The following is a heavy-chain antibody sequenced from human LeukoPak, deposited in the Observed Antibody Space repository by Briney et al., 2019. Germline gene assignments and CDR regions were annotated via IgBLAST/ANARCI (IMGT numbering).Heavy chain of an antibody. V-gene: IGHV4-59*08. D-gene: IGHD2-15*01. CDR2: IYYTGGT. CDR1: GGSISPYY. J-gene: IGHJ4*02. Sequence: SETLSLTCTVSGGSISPYYWSWSRQPPGKGLEYIGYIYYTGGTNYTPFFNSRVTISVDTSKNQFSLKLSSVTATDTAVYYCARLGFCRGDNCLDDYWGQGTLVTVSS. CDR3: ARLGFCRGDNCLDDY.